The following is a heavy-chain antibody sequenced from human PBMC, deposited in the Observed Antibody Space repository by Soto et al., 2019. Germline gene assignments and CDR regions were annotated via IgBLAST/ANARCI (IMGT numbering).Heavy chain of an antibody. J-gene: IGHJ6*02. V-gene: IGHV1-46*01. CDR1: GYTFTTYY. CDR3: ARRAYNYANMDV. Sequence: QVQLVQSGAEVKKPGASVKVSCETSGYTFTTYYMHWVRRAPGQGLEWMGMINPSGGSTSYAQKFQGRVTMTRDTSTRTIYRELSSLRRDDTAIYYCARRAYNYANMDVWGQGTTVTVSS. CDR2: INPSGGST. D-gene: IGHD5-18*01.